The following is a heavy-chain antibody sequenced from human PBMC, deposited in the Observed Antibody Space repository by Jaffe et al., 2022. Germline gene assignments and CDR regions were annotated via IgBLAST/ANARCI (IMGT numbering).Heavy chain of an antibody. J-gene: IGHJ4*02. V-gene: IGHV6-1*01. CDR3: ARDYLWSFDY. D-gene: IGHD3-10*01. Sequence: QVQLQQSGPGLVTPSQTLSLTCAISGDSVSNNGAAWNWIRQSPSRGLEWLGRTYYRSKWSSDYAESVKGRININADTSKNQFSLQLSSVTPEDTAMYFCARDYLWSFDYWGQGTLVTVSS. CDR1: GDSVSNNGAA. CDR2: TYYRSKWSS.